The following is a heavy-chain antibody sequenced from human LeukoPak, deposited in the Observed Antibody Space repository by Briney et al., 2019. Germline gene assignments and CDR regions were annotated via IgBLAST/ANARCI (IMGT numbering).Heavy chain of an antibody. CDR3: ARQIAAAGSFDY. CDR2: ISSSGSNI. J-gene: IGHJ4*02. V-gene: IGHV3-48*03. CDR1: GFTFSSYE. Sequence: GGSLRLSCAASGFTFSSYEMNWVRQAPGKGLEWVSYISSSGSNIYYADSVKGRFTISRDNAKNSLYLQMNSLRAEDTAVYYCARQIAAAGSFDYWGQDPVVTVSS. D-gene: IGHD6-13*01.